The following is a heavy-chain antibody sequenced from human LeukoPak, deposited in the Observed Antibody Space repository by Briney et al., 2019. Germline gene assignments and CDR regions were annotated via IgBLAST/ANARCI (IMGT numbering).Heavy chain of an antibody. J-gene: IGHJ4*02. Sequence: GGSLRLSCAASGFTFSSYSMNWVRQAPGKGLEWVSSISSSSYIYYADSVKGRFTISRDNAKNSLYLQMDSLRAEDTAVYYCARDQSGIAAGALSDWGQGTLVTVSS. V-gene: IGHV3-21*01. CDR1: GFTFSSYS. CDR2: ISSSSYI. D-gene: IGHD6-13*01. CDR3: ARDQSGIAAGALSD.